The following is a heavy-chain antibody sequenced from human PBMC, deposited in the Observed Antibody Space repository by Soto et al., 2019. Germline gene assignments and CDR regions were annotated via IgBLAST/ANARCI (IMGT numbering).Heavy chain of an antibody. D-gene: IGHD3-9*01. CDR3: ASQDILTGPMAY. V-gene: IGHV1-69*02. Sequence: QVQLVQSGAEVKKPGSSVKVSCKASGDTFSTYTLSWVRQAPGQGLEWMGRIIPILDIANYPQKFQGRVTITADKSTTTAYMELRSLRTEDSAVYYCASQDILTGPMAYWGQGTLVTVSS. J-gene: IGHJ4*02. CDR1: GDTFSTYT. CDR2: IIPILDIA.